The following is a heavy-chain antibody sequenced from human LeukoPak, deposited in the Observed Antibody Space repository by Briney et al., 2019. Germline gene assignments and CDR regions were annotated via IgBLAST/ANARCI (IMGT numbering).Heavy chain of an antibody. Sequence: GASVKVSCKASGYTFTGYYMHWVRQAPRQGLEWMGWINPNSGGTNYAQKFQGRVTMTRDTSISTAYMELSRLRSDDTAVYYCARDMGLLWFGELLTDYWGQGTLVTVSS. CDR1: GYTFTGYY. V-gene: IGHV1-2*02. J-gene: IGHJ4*02. CDR3: ARDMGLLWFGELLTDY. CDR2: INPNSGGT. D-gene: IGHD3-10*01.